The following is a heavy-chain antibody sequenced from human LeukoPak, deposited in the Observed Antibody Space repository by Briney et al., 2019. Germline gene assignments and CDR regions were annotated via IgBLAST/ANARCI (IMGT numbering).Heavy chain of an antibody. V-gene: IGHV1-24*01. J-gene: IGHJ6*02. D-gene: IGHD1-7*01. CDR1: GYTLTELS. CDR2: FDPEDGET. Sequence: ASVMVSCKVSGYTLTELSMHWVRQAPGKGLEWMGGFDPEDGETIYAQKFQGRVTMTEDTSTDTAYMELSSPRSEDTAVYYCATEGPKLELRKGGYYYYYGMDVWGQGTTVTVSS. CDR3: ATEGPKLELRKGGYYYYYGMDV.